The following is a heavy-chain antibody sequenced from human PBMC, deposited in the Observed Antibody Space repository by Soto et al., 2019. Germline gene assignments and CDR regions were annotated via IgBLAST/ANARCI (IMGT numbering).Heavy chain of an antibody. J-gene: IGHJ4*02. CDR1: GFTFSSYA. V-gene: IGHV3-30-3*01. CDR3: ARDVTSSGWYERLLG. CDR2: ISYDGSNK. D-gene: IGHD6-19*01. Sequence: GGSLRLSCAASGFTFSSYAMHWVRQAPGKGLEWVAVISYDGSNKYYADSVKGRFTISRDNSKNTLYLQMNSLRAEDTAVYYCARDVTSSGWYERLLGWGQGTLVTVSS.